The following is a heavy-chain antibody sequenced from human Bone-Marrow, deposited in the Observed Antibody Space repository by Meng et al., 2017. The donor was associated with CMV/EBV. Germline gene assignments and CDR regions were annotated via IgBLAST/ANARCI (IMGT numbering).Heavy chain of an antibody. CDR3: ARVRLGGSSGLGEFDP. CDR2: IYYSGST. CDR1: GGSISSSSYY. V-gene: IGHV4-39*07. Sequence: SETLSLTCTVSGGSISSSSYYWGWIRQPPGKGLEWIGSIYYSGSTYYNPSLKSRVTISVDTSKNQFSLKLSSVTAADTAVYYCARVRLGGSSGLGEFDPWGQGTLVTFSS. J-gene: IGHJ5*02. D-gene: IGHD3-16*01.